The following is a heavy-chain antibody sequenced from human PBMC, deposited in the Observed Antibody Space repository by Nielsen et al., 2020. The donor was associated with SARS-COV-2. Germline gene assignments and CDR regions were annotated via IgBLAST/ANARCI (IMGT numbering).Heavy chain of an antibody. CDR3: ASTRTGYDCWSGTSSGMDV. CDR2: TYYSGST. J-gene: IGHJ6*02. D-gene: IGHD3-3*01. Sequence: WIRQPPGKGLEWIGYTYYSGSTKYNPSLNSRVTISVDTSKNQFSLKLSSVTAADTAVYYCASTRTGYDCWSGTSSGMDVWGQGTTVTVSS. V-gene: IGHV4-59*01.